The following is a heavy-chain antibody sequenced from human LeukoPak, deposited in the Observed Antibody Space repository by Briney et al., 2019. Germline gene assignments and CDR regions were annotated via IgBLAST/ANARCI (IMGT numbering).Heavy chain of an antibody. D-gene: IGHD6-19*01. V-gene: IGHV7-4-1*02. CDR2: INTNTGNP. Sequence: VXVSXKASGYAFXXYAMNWVRQAPGQXLEWMGWINTNTGNPTYAQGFTGRFVFSLDTSVSTAYLQISSLKAEDTAVYYCARGSGGIAVAGTWDWFDPWGQGTLVTVSS. J-gene: IGHJ5*02. CDR1: GYAFXXYA. CDR3: ARGSGGIAVAGTWDWFDP.